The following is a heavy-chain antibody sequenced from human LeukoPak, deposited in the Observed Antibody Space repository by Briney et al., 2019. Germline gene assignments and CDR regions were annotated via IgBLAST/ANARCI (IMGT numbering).Heavy chain of an antibody. D-gene: IGHD3-10*01. CDR1: GGSISSSNW. V-gene: IGHV4-4*02. CDR2: IYHSGST. J-gene: IGHJ4*02. CDR3: ARSVGYGSGSADFDY. Sequence: PSETLSLTCSVSGGSISSSNWWSWVRQPPGKGLEWIGEIYHSGSTNYNPSLKSRVTISVDKSKNQFSLKLSSVTAADTAVYYCARSVGYGSGSADFDYWGQGTLVTVSS.